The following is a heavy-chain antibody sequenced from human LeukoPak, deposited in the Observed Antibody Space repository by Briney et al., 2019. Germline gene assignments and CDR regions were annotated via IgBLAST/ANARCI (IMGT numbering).Heavy chain of an antibody. CDR1: GGSISSYY. Sequence: PSETLSFTCTVSGGSISSYYWSWIRQPPGKGLEWIGYIYYSGSTNYNPSLKSRVTISVDTSKNQFSLKLSSVTAADTAVYYCARESHRYCSGGSCKTLDYWGQGTLVTVSS. CDR3: ARESHRYCSGGSCKTLDY. CDR2: IYYSGST. V-gene: IGHV4-59*01. J-gene: IGHJ4*02. D-gene: IGHD2-15*01.